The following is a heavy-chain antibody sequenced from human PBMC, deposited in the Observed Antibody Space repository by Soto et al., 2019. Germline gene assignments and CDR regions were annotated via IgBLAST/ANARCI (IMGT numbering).Heavy chain of an antibody. J-gene: IGHJ4*02. CDR1: ESSIRYGGFS. D-gene: IGHD5-12*01. V-gene: IGHV4-30-2*06. Sequence: SETLSLTCTVFESSIRYGGFSWSWLRQSPGKGLEWIGYISHLENTYLHPSFKSRLTMSIDRTRNQFSLKLSSVTAADMAVYYCARGGGYDSFDYWGQGVLVTVSS. CDR3: ARGGGYDSFDY. CDR2: ISHLENT.